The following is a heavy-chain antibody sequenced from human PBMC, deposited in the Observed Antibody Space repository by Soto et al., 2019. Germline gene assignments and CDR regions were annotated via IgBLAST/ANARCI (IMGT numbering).Heavy chain of an antibody. CDR1: GFTFSSYA. V-gene: IGHV3-30-3*01. CDR3: ARAVCSGGSCYSGWFDP. CDR2: ISYDGSNK. D-gene: IGHD2-15*01. Sequence: GGSLRLSCAASGFTFSSYAMHWVRQAPGKGLEWVAVISYDGSNKYYADSVKGRFTISRDNSKNTLYLQMNSLRAEDTAVYYCARAVCSGGSCYSGWFDPWGQGTLVTVSS. J-gene: IGHJ5*02.